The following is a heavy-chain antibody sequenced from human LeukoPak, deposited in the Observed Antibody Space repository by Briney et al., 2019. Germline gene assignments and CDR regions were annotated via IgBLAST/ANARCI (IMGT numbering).Heavy chain of an antibody. CDR3: AKDVVPDSGWDLDY. Sequence: GGSLRLSCAASGFTFSIYSMTWVRQGPGKGLECVSSIYPSGDSTFYADSVKGRFTISRDNSKNTLYLQMSSLRTEDTAIYYCAKDVVPDSGWDLDYWGQGTLVTVSS. CDR1: GFTFSIYS. J-gene: IGHJ4*02. V-gene: IGHV3-23*01. D-gene: IGHD6-19*01. CDR2: IYPSGDST.